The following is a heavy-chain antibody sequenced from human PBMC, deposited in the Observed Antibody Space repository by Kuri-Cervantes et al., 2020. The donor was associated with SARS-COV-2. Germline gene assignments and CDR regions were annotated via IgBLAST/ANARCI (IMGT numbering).Heavy chain of an antibody. V-gene: IGHV3-23*01. CDR2: IASGGGST. J-gene: IGHJ4*02. Sequence: ETLSLTCAASGFTFSNSAMSWVRQAPGKGLEWVSTIASGGGSTHYADSVKGRFTISRDNSKNSLYLQMNSLRAEDTAVYYCARDRIAFGYWGQGTLVTVSS. CDR1: GFTFSNSA. D-gene: IGHD6-13*01. CDR3: ARDRIAFGY.